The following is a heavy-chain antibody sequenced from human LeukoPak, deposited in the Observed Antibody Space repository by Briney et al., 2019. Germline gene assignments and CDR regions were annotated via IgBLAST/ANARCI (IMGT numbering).Heavy chain of an antibody. V-gene: IGHV3-48*03. CDR3: ARGQRAAAYFDY. CDR2: ISSSGSTI. Sequence: GGSLRLSCAASGFTFSSYEMNWVRQAPGKGLEWVSYISSSGSTIYYADSVRGRFTISRDNAKNSLYLQMNSLRAEDTAVYYCARGQRAAAYFDYWGQGTLVTVSS. CDR1: GFTFSSYE. J-gene: IGHJ4*02. D-gene: IGHD2-2*01.